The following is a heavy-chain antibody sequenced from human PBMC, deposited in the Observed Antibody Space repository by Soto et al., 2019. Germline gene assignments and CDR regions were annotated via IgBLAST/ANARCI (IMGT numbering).Heavy chain of an antibody. CDR1: GFTLNSYT. V-gene: IGHV3-48*02. Sequence: PGGSLRLSCTASGFTLNSYTMSWVRQAPGKGLEWISYISPDGSMYYADSVKSRFTISRDNAKNSLYLQMNSLRDEDTAVYYCARDRDYAFDYWGQGTLVTVSS. D-gene: IGHD2-2*01. CDR3: ARDRDYAFDY. J-gene: IGHJ4*02. CDR2: ISPDGSM.